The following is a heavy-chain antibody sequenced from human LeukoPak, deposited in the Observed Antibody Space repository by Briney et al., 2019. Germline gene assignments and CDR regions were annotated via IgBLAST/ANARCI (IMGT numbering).Heavy chain of an antibody. D-gene: IGHD3-22*01. J-gene: IGHJ3*02. Sequence: SETLSLTCTVSGGSITSYYWSWIRQPAGKGLEWIGRIYNSGSTNYNPSLKSRVTISVDTSKNQFSLKLSSVTAADTAVYYCARGGFDKGAFDIWGQGTMVTVSS. CDR2: IYNSGST. V-gene: IGHV4-4*07. CDR1: GGSITSYY. CDR3: ARGGFDKGAFDI.